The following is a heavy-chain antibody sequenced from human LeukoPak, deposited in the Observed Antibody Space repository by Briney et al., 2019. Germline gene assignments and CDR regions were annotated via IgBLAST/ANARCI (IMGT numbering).Heavy chain of an antibody. CDR2: ISSSGFTL. D-gene: IGHD4-11*01. CDR1: GFTCSDYS. CDR3: ARGVPKTSYYYYYMDV. V-gene: IGHV3-48*01. J-gene: IGHJ6*03. Sequence: GGSLRLSCAASGFTCSDYSMNRVRQAPGKGLEWVSYISSSGFTLNYADSVKGRFTISRDNAKNSLYLQMNSLRAEDTAVYYCARGVPKTSYYYYYMDVWGKGTTVTVSS.